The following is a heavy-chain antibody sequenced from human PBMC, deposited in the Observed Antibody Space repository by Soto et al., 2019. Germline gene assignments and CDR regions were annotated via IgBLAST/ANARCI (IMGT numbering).Heavy chain of an antibody. J-gene: IGHJ6*02. D-gene: IGHD3-22*01. Sequence: GGSLRLSCAASGFTFSSYWMSWVRQAPGKGLEWVANIKQDGSEKYYVDSVKGRFTISRDDAKNSLYLQMNSLRAEDTAVYYCARVGASGYYQYYYYYGMDVWGQGTTVTVSS. CDR2: IKQDGSEK. CDR3: ARVGASGYYQYYYYYGMDV. CDR1: GFTFSSYW. V-gene: IGHV3-7*05.